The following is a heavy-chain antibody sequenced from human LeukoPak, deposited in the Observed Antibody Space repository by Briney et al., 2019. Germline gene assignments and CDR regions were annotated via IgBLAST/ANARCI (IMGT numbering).Heavy chain of an antibody. CDR1: GFTFSSYA. CDR3: ARDIAAAGYFDY. Sequence: GGSLRLSCAASGFTFSSYAMSWVRQAPGKGLEWVSVIYSGGSTYYADSVKGRFTISRDNSKNTLYLQMNSLRAEDTAVYYCARDIAAAGYFDYWGPGTLVTVSS. V-gene: IGHV3-53*01. D-gene: IGHD6-13*01. CDR2: IYSGGST. J-gene: IGHJ4*02.